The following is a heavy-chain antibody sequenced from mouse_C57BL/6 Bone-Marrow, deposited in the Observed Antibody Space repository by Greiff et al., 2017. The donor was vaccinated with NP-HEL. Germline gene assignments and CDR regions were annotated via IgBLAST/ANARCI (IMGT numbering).Heavy chain of an antibody. CDR1: GYTFTSYW. Sequence: VQLQQPGAELVMPGASVKLSCKASGYTFTSYWMHWVKQRPGQGLEWIGEIDPSDSYTNYNQKFKGKSTLTVDKSSSTAYMQLSSLTSEDSAVYYCARRGPYYYGSAAWFAYWGQGTLVTVSA. CDR3: ARRGPYYYGSAAWFAY. CDR2: IDPSDSYT. J-gene: IGHJ3*01. V-gene: IGHV1-69*01. D-gene: IGHD1-1*01.